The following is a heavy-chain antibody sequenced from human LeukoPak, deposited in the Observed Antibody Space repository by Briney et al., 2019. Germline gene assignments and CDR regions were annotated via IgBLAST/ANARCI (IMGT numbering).Heavy chain of an antibody. V-gene: IGHV4-34*01. CDR1: GGSFSGYY. CDR2: INHSGST. D-gene: IGHD6-13*01. J-gene: IGHJ6*03. CDR3: ARRSSWYYYYMDV. Sequence: KSSETLSLTCAVYGGSFSGYYWSWIRQPPGKGLEWIGEINHSGSTNYNPSLKSRVTISVDTSKNQFSLKLSSVTAADTAVYYCARRSSWYYYYMDVWGKGTTVTVSS.